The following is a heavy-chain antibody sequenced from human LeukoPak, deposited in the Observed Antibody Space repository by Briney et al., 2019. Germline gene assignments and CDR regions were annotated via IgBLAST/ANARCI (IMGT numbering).Heavy chain of an antibody. D-gene: IGHD4-17*01. V-gene: IGHV3-23*01. Sequence: GGSLRLSCAASGFTFSSYAMSWVRQAPGKGLEWVSAISGSGGSTYYADSVKGRFTISRDNSKNTLYLQMNSPRAEDTAVYYCAQSVRYGDYFLSYWGQGTLVTVSS. J-gene: IGHJ4*02. CDR1: GFTFSSYA. CDR3: AQSVRYGDYFLSY. CDR2: ISGSGGST.